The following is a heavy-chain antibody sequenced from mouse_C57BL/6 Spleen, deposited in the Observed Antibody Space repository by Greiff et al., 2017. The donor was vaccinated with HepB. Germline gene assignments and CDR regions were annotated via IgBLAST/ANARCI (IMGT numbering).Heavy chain of an antibody. D-gene: IGHD2-4*01. Sequence: VQLQQSGPELVKPGASVKISCKASGYTFTDYYMNWVKQSHGKSLEWIGDINPNNGGTSYNQKFKGKATLTVDKSSSTAYMELRSLTSEDSAVYYCASPSYDYDRFAYWGQGTLVTVSA. V-gene: IGHV1-26*01. CDR2: INPNNGGT. J-gene: IGHJ3*01. CDR3: ASPSYDYDRFAY. CDR1: GYTFTDYY.